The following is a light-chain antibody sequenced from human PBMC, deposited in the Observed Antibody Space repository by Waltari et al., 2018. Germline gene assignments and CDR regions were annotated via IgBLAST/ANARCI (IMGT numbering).Light chain of an antibody. CDR3: GTWDSSLSGAV. CDR2: DNS. CDR1: SSNIGNNY. V-gene: IGLV1-51*01. Sequence: QSVLTQPPSVSAAPGQRVTISCSGGSSNIGNNYVSWYRQFPVTAPKLFIYDNSERPSGIPGRFSGSKSGTSATLDITGLQAGDEADYYCGTWDSSLSGAVFGGGTHLTVL. J-gene: IGLJ7*01.